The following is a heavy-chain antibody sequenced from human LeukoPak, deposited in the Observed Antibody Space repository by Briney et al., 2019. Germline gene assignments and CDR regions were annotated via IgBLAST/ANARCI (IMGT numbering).Heavy chain of an antibody. CDR3: ARADSNSRGYSFGYFY. V-gene: IGHV1-18*01. CDR1: GYNFTNYG. CDR2: ISAYNGNT. D-gene: IGHD5-18*01. J-gene: IGHJ4*02. Sequence: ASVKVSCKASGYNFTNYGVSWVRQAPGQGLEWMGRISAYNGNTNYAPKFQGRVTMTTDTSTSTAYMELRSLRSDDTAVYYCARADSNSRGYSFGYFYWGQGNLVTVSS.